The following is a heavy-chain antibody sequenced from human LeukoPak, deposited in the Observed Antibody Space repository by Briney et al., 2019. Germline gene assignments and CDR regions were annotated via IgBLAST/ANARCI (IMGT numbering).Heavy chain of an antibody. CDR1: GGSISSSSYY. Sequence: PSETLSLTCTVSGGSISSSSYYWSWIRQPAGKGLEWIGRIYASGSTNYNPSLKSRVTMSVDTSKNQFSLKLSSVTAADTAVYYCARDSLVGAYYYFNYWGQGTLVTVSS. J-gene: IGHJ4*02. V-gene: IGHV4-61*02. CDR2: IYASGST. D-gene: IGHD1-26*01. CDR3: ARDSLVGAYYYFNY.